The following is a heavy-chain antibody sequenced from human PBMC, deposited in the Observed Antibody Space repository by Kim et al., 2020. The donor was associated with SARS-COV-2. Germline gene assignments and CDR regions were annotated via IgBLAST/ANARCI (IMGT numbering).Heavy chain of an antibody. CDR2: IYYSGST. J-gene: IGHJ2*01. CDR3: ARRYCSTTSCYYWYFDL. V-gene: IGHV4-59*01. CDR1: GGSISSYY. D-gene: IGHD2-2*01. Sequence: SETLSLTCTVSGGSISSYYWSWIRQSPGKGLEWIGHIYYSGSTSYNPSLKSRVTISVDTSKNQFSLKLNSVTAADTAVYYCARRYCSTTSCYYWYFDLWGRGTLITVSS.